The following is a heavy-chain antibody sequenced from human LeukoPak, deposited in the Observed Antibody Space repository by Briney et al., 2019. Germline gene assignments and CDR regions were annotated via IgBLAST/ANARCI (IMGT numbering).Heavy chain of an antibody. CDR2: IIPIFGTA. V-gene: IGHV1-69*06. CDR1: GGTFSIYA. D-gene: IGHD1-26*01. J-gene: IGHJ6*04. Sequence: SVKVSCKASGGTFSIYAISWVRQAPGQGLEWMGGIIPIFGTANYAQKFQGRVTITADKSTSTAYMELSSLRSEDTAVYYCATRAFGSGYYSGMDVWGKGTTVTVSS. CDR3: ATRAFGSGYYSGMDV.